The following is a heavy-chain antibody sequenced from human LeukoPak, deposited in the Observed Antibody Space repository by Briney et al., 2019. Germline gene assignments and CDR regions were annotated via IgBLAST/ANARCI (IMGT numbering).Heavy chain of an antibody. CDR2: IYYSGST. Sequence: SETLSLTCTVSGGSVSSYYWNWMRQPPGEGLEWIGYIYYSGSTNYNPSLRHRVTISVDTSKNQFSLKLSSVTAADTAVYYCARGWASGSYYNYWGQGTLVTVSS. V-gene: IGHV4-59*02. CDR1: GGSVSSYY. J-gene: IGHJ4*02. D-gene: IGHD1-26*01. CDR3: ARGWASGSYYNY.